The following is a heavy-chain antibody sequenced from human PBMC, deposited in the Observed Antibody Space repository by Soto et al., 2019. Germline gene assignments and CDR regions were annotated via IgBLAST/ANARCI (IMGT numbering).Heavy chain of an antibody. CDR2: IYNGDSDT. D-gene: IGHD4-17*01. CDR1: GYSFTSYW. J-gene: IGHJ5*02. Sequence: PGESLKISCKGSGYSFTSYWLGWVRQMPGKGLEWMGIIYNGDSDTRSSPSFQGHVTISADKSISTAYLKRSSMKASDTAMYYCARQDGDYENWVDHWGQGTLVTVSS. CDR3: ARQDGDYENWVDH. V-gene: IGHV5-51*01.